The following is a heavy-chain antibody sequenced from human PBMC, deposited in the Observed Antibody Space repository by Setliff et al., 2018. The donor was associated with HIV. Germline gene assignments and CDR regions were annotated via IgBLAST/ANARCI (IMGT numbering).Heavy chain of an antibody. CDR3: ARDRIIWWEIPGGAHDASDI. V-gene: IGHV1-3*01. D-gene: IGHD1-26*01. CDR2: INAGNGNT. J-gene: IGHJ3*02. CDR1: GYIFTNYV. Sequence: GASVKVSCKASGYIFTNYVIHWVRQAPGQRLEWMGWINAGNGNTKYSQKFQGRVTITRDKSATTAYMELSSLRSEDTAVYYCARDRIIWWEIPGGAHDASDIWSQGTMVTVSS.